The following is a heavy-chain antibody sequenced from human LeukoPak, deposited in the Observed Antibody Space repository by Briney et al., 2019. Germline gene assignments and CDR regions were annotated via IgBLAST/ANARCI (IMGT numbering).Heavy chain of an antibody. CDR3: ARSAFDI. V-gene: IGHV4-39*01. Sequence: SETLSLTCTVSGGAINSGTYYWGWIRQPPGKGLEWIGSMFYSGSTYYNPSLKSRVTISVDTSKNQFSLNLSSVTAADTAVYYCARSAFDIWGQGTMVTVSS. CDR2: MFYSGST. CDR1: GGAINSGTYY. J-gene: IGHJ3*02.